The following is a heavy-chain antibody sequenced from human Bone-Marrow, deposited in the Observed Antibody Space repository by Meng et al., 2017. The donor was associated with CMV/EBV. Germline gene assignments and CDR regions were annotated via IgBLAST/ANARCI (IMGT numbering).Heavy chain of an antibody. D-gene: IGHD5-18*01. CDR1: GFTFSSYS. Sequence: GGSLRLSCAASGFTFSSYSMNWVRQAPGKGLEWVSSISGSEGSIYYADSAKGRFTISRDNSKKTLYLEMSSLRVDDTAVYYCAKGGDTSIVTRWFDSWGQGNLVTVSS. J-gene: IGHJ5*01. V-gene: IGHV3-23*01. CDR2: ISGSEGSI. CDR3: AKGGDTSIVTRWFDS.